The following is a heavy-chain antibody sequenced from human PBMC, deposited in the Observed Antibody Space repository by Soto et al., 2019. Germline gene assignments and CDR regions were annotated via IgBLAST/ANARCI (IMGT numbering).Heavy chain of an antibody. Sequence: QVQLQESGPGLVKPSETLSLTCNVSGGSISSSYWSWVRQSPGKGLEWIGYFYYSGTTNYNPSLKSRVTISIDMSKNQISLKLTSVTAADTAVYYCAALPRYWGQGTLVTVSS. CDR1: GGSISSSY. CDR2: FYYSGTT. J-gene: IGHJ4*02. V-gene: IGHV4-59*01. CDR3: AALPRY. D-gene: IGHD6-6*01.